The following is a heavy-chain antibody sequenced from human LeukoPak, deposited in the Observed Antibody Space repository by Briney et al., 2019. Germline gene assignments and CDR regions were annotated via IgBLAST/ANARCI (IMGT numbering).Heavy chain of an antibody. V-gene: IGHV4-39*07. CDR2: IHHSKSS. J-gene: IGHJ4*02. CDR3: ARGGDWLFDY. D-gene: IGHD2-21*02. Sequence: SETLSLTCTVSGGSISGSSYFWGWIRQPPGKGLEWIGEIHHSKSSNYHPSLKSRVTISVDKSKNQFSLELNSVTAADTAVYYCARGGDWLFDYWGQGILVTVSS. CDR1: GGSISGSSYF.